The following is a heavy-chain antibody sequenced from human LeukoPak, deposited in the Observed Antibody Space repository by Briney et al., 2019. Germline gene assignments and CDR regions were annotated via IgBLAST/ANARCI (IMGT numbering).Heavy chain of an antibody. Sequence: GESLGISCKGSGYRFTSYWISWVRKMPGKGLEWMGRIDPSDSYTNYSPSFQGHLTISADKSISTAYLQRSSLKASDTAMYYCARHQLLGPCFKGVCSDAFDIWGQGRMVTVSS. V-gene: IGHV5-10-1*01. CDR1: GYRFTSYW. J-gene: IGHJ3*02. CDR3: ARHQLLGPCFKGVCSDAFDI. D-gene: IGHD2-8*01. CDR2: IDPSDSYT.